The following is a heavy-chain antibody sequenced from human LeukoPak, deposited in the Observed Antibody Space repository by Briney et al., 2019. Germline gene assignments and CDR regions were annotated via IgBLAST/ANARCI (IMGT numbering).Heavy chain of an antibody. D-gene: IGHD3-3*02. CDR3: ARSIWSYTYMDV. CDR2: IKQDGSEK. Sequence: GGSLRLSCAASAFTSSNYWMSWVRQAPGKGLEWVANIKQDGSEKYYVDSVKGRFTISRDNAKNTLYLQMNSLRAEDTAVYYCARSIWSYTYMDVWGKGTTVTVSS. V-gene: IGHV3-7*01. CDR1: AFTSSNYW. J-gene: IGHJ6*03.